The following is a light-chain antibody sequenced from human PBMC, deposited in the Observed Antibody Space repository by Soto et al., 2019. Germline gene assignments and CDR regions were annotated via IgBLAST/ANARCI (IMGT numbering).Light chain of an antibody. Sequence: DIQMTQSPSTLSASVGDRVTITCRASQSISSWLAWYQQKPGKAPKLLIYDASSLESGVPSRFSGSGSGTEFTLTISSLQPDDFATYSWQQYNSYWRTFGQGTKVEIK. V-gene: IGKV1-5*01. CDR3: QQYNSYWRT. CDR2: DAS. CDR1: QSISSW. J-gene: IGKJ1*01.